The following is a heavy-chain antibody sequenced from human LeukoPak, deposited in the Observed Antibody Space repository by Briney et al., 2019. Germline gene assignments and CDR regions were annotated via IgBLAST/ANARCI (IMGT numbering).Heavy chain of an antibody. J-gene: IGHJ5*02. CDR2: IYPGDSDT. V-gene: IGHV5-51*01. CDR1: GYSFTSYW. CDR3: ARQTYDYWLDP. D-gene: IGHD3-16*01. Sequence: GESLKISCMGSGYSFTSYWIGCVRQMPGKGLEWMGIIYPGDSDTRYSPSFQGQVTISADKSISTAYLQWSSLEASDSAIYFCARQTYDYWLDPWGQGTLVTVSS.